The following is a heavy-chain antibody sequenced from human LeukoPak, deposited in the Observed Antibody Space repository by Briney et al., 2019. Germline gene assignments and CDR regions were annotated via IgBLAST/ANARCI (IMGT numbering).Heavy chain of an antibody. V-gene: IGHV4-34*01. Sequence: KSSETLSLTCAVYGGSFSGYYWSWIRQPPGKGLEWIGEINHSGSTNYNPSLKSRVTISVDTSKNQFSLKLSSVTAADTAVYYCARHRLKGITMVRGVMPQYFDYWGQGTLVTVSS. CDR1: GGSFSGYY. D-gene: IGHD3-10*01. CDR2: INHSGST. J-gene: IGHJ4*02. CDR3: ARHRLKGITMVRGVMPQYFDY.